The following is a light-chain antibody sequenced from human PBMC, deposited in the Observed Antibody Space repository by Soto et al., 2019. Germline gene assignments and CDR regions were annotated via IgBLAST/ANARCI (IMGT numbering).Light chain of an antibody. CDR3: QHYRRTPPTYP. CDR2: ATS. J-gene: IGKJ2*01. CDR1: QTTGTDY. V-gene: IGKV3-20*01. Sequence: EIVLTQSPGTLSLSPGERATLSCRASQTTGTDYVAWYQQKPGQAPILVIHATSSRATDTPDRFSGSGSRADATLAINRLEHEDFAVYYCQHYRRTPPTYPFGLRASLDIK.